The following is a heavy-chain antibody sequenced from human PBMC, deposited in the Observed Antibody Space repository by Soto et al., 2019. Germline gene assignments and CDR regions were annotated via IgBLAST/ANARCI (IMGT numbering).Heavy chain of an antibody. CDR2: IYYSGST. CDR3: ARTTAGHSSRKRGFQH. Sequence: QLQLQESGPGLVKPSETLSLTCTVSGGSISSSSYYWGWIRQPPGKGLEWIGSIYYSGSTYYNPSLKSRVTISVDTSKNQFSLKLSSVTAADTAVYYCARTTAGHSSRKRGFQHWGQGTLVTVSS. J-gene: IGHJ1*01. CDR1: GGSISSSSYY. V-gene: IGHV4-39*01. D-gene: IGHD6-13*01.